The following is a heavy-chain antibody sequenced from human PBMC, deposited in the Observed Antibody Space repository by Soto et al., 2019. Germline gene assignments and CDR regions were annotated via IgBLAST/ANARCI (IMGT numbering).Heavy chain of an antibody. CDR3: AKVRIVGATYHYYYGMDV. CDR2: ISYDGSNK. V-gene: IGHV3-30*18. J-gene: IGHJ6*02. D-gene: IGHD1-26*01. CDR1: GFTFSSYG. Sequence: GGSLRLSCAASGFTFSSYGMHWVRQAPGKGLEWVAVISYDGSNKYYADSVKGRFTISRDNSKNTLYLQMNSLRAEDTAVYYCAKVRIVGATYHYYYGMDVWGQGTTVTVSS.